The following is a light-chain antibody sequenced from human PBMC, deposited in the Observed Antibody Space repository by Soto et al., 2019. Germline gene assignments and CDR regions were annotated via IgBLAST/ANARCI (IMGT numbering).Light chain of an antibody. Sequence: EIVLTQSPATLSLSPGERATLSCSASQSVSSDLAWYQQKPGQAPRLLIYDASNRATGIPARFSGSGSGTDFTLTISSLEAEDFAVYYCQQRSNWPPITFGQGTRLENK. CDR2: DAS. CDR3: QQRSNWPPIT. CDR1: QSVSSD. J-gene: IGKJ5*01. V-gene: IGKV3-11*01.